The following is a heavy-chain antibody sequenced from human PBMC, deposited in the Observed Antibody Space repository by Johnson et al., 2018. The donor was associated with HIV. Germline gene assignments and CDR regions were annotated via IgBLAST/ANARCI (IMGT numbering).Heavy chain of an antibody. Sequence: VQLVESGGGLVQPGGSLKLSCAASGFTFSGSAMHWVRQASGKYFVDSVKGRFTISRDNAKNSLYLQLNSLRTEDTAVYYCARDGRLAAAGAWGAFDIWGQGTMVTVSS. J-gene: IGHJ3*02. V-gene: IGHV3-7*03. CDR3: ARDGRLAAAGAWGAFDI. CDR1: GFTFSGSA. D-gene: IGHD6-13*01.